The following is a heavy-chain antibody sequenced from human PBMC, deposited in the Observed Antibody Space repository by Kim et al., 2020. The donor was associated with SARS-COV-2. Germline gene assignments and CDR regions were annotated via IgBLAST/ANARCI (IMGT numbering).Heavy chain of an antibody. CDR3: ARGASSGWVFHYGMDV. J-gene: IGHJ6*02. V-gene: IGHV1-46*01. D-gene: IGHD6-19*01. Sequence: KFPGRVTMTRDTSTSTVYMELSSLRSEDTAVYYCARGASSGWVFHYGMDVWGQGTTVTVSS.